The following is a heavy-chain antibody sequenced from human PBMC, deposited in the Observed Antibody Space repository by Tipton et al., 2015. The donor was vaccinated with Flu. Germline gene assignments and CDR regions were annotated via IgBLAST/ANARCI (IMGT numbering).Heavy chain of an antibody. CDR2: ISWNSGTI. J-gene: IGHJ5*01. D-gene: IGHD2-21*02. V-gene: IGHV3-9*01. CDR1: GFKFDDYG. Sequence: SLRLSCAASGFKFDDYGMHWVRQAPGKGLEWVSSISWNSGTIDYADSVRGRFTVFRDNAKNSLYLQMDSLRPDDSALYYCTKEICRGGGDCSPYFDSWGQGTRVTVSS. CDR3: TKEICRGGGDCSPYFDS.